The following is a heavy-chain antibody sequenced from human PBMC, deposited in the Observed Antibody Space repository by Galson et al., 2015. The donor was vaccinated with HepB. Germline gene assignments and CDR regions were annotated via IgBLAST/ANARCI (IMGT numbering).Heavy chain of an antibody. D-gene: IGHD3-16*02. V-gene: IGHV1-24*01. J-gene: IGHJ4*02. Sequence: SVKVSCKVSGYTLTELSMHWVRQAPGKGLEWMGGFDPEDGETIYAQKFQGRVTMTEDTSTDTAYMELSSLRSEDTAVYYCATVGYDYVWGSYRYSRFNYWGQGTLVTVSS. CDR2: FDPEDGET. CDR3: ATVGYDYVWGSYRYSRFNY. CDR1: GYTLTELS.